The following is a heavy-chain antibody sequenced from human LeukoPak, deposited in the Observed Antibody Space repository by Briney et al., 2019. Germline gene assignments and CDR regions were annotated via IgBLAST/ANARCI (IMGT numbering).Heavy chain of an antibody. CDR3: AKDASYYFDY. J-gene: IGHJ4*02. D-gene: IGHD6-6*01. V-gene: IGHV3-23*01. Sequence: PGGSLRLSCAASGFTFCTYNMNWVQQAPGKGLEWVSAVGGTDGRTYYAAFVKGRFTIYRDNSKNTLYLQMNSLRAEDTAVYYCAKDASYYFDYWGQGTLVTVSS. CDR2: VGGTDGRT. CDR1: GFTFCTYN.